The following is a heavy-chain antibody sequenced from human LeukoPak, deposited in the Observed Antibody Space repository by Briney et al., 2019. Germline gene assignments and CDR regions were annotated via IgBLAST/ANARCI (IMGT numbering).Heavy chain of an antibody. CDR2: ISGSAGSK. J-gene: IGHJ4*02. V-gene: IGHV3-23*01. D-gene: IGHD2-15*01. Sequence: GGSLRLSCATSGFTFSSYAMSWVRQAPGKGLEWLSGISGSAGSKFYGDSVKGRFTISRDSSKNTLHLQMNSLRGDDTAVYYCARAPLPATAEITHLDYWGQGTLVTVSS. CDR1: GFTFSSYA. CDR3: ARAPLPATAEITHLDY.